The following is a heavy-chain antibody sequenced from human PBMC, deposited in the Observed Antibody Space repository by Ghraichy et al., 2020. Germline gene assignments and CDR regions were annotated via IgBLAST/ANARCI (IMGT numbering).Heavy chain of an antibody. Sequence: SETLSLTCTVSGGSISSYYWSWIRQPPGKGLEWIGYIYYSGSTNYNPSLKSRVTISVDTSKNQFSLKLSSVTAADTAVYYCARDRQPYCGGDCYSAFDIWGQGTMVTVSS. J-gene: IGHJ3*02. CDR1: GGSISSYY. CDR2: IYYSGST. D-gene: IGHD2-21*02. V-gene: IGHV4-59*01. CDR3: ARDRQPYCGGDCYSAFDI.